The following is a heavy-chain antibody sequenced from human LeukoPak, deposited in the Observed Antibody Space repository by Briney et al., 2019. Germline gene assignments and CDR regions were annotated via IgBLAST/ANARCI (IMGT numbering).Heavy chain of an antibody. V-gene: IGHV4-4*07. Sequence: SETLSLTCTVYSGSIVIGYYWTWLRQHAGKGLECIGRIYTSGTTNYNPSLKSRVTMSINTSKNQFSLKLNSVTAADTAIYYCARESRYYYDSTDYYYYIDYWGQGALVTVSS. CDR1: SGSIVIGYY. CDR2: IYTSGTT. CDR3: ARESRYYYDSTDYYYYIDY. J-gene: IGHJ4*02. D-gene: IGHD3-22*01.